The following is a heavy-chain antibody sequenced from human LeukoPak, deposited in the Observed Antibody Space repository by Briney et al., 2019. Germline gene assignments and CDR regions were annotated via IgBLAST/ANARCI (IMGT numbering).Heavy chain of an antibody. J-gene: IGHJ3*02. CDR2: INPNSGGT. Sequence: ASVKVSCKASGYTFTGYYMHWVRQAPGQGLEWMGWINPNSGGTNYAQKFQGRVTMTRDTSISTAYMELSRLRSDDTAVYYCARVGHAYRGGDCYGAFDIWGQGTMVTVSS. CDR1: GYTFTGYY. D-gene: IGHD2-21*02. V-gene: IGHV1-2*02. CDR3: ARVGHAYRGGDCYGAFDI.